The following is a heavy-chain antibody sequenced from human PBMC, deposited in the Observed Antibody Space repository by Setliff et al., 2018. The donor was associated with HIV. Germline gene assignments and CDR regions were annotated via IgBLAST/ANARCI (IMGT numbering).Heavy chain of an antibody. Sequence: SETLSLTCAVSGGSISSSDWWSWVRQPPGKGLEWIGEIYHSGSTNYNPSLKSRVTISVDKSKNQFSLKLNSVTAADTAVYYCARDMTYYFDSSGSFGWFDPWGQGTLVTVSS. CDR3: ARDMTYYFDSSGSFGWFDP. V-gene: IGHV4-4*02. CDR2: IYHSGST. CDR1: GGSISSSDW. J-gene: IGHJ5*02. D-gene: IGHD3-22*01.